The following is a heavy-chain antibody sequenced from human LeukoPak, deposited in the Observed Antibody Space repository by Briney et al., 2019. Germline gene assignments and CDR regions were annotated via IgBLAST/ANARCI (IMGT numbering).Heavy chain of an antibody. V-gene: IGHV3-49*04. J-gene: IGHJ6*03. CDR2: IRSKPYGGTT. Sequence: GGSLRLSCTTSGFTFADYTMSWVRQAPGKGLEWVSFIRSKPYGGTTEYAASVKGRFSISRDDSKSIAYLQMNSLKTEDTAVYYCTRVTSYYYYMDVWGKGTTVTISS. CDR1: GFTFADYT. CDR3: TRVTSYYYYMDV. D-gene: IGHD2/OR15-2a*01.